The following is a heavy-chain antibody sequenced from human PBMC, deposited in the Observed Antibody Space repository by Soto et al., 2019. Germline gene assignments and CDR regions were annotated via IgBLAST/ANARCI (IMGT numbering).Heavy chain of an antibody. V-gene: IGHV3-74*01. CDR3: AKGGRQWLVTSDFNY. Sequence: GGSLRLSCGASGFTLSNYSMHWVRQTPGKGLVWVSRINSDGSSTSYADSVKGRFTISRDSSKNTVSLEMTSLRAEDTAVYYCAKGGRQWLVTSDFNYWGQGALVTVSS. CDR2: INSDGSST. J-gene: IGHJ4*02. CDR1: GFTLSNYS. D-gene: IGHD6-19*01.